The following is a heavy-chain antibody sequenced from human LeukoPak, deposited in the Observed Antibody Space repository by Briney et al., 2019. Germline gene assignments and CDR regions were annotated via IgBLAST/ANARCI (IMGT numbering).Heavy chain of an antibody. CDR1: GFTFSSYA. Sequence: SXXXSCXXSGFTFSSYAMHWVRQAPGKGLEYVSAISSNGGSTYYADSVKGRFTISRDNSKNTLYLQMSSLRAEDTAVYYCVKENFDYWGQGTLVTVSS. V-gene: IGHV3-64D*06. CDR3: VKENFDY. CDR2: ISSNGGST. J-gene: IGHJ4*02.